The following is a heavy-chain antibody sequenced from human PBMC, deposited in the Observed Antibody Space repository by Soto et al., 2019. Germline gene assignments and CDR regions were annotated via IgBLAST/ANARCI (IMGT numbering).Heavy chain of an antibody. CDR2: ISAYNGNT. J-gene: IGHJ4*02. CDR1: GYMFVTYG. CDR3: ARDLDGSGSYYTDY. Sequence: ASVKVSCKASGYMFVTYGINWVRQAPGQGLEWMGWISAYNGNTKYAQNLQGRVTMTTDASTSTAYMEMRSLRSDDTAVYYCARDLDGSGSYYTDYWGQGTLGTVS. D-gene: IGHD3-10*01. V-gene: IGHV1-18*01.